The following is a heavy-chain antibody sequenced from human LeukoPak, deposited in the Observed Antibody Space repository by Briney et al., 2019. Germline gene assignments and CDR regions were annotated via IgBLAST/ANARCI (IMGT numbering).Heavy chain of an antibody. D-gene: IGHD6-19*01. V-gene: IGHV3-7*05. J-gene: IGHJ5*02. CDR2: IEQDGTEK. CDR3: ARGMTVAANWFDP. Sequence: QPGGSLRLSCAASGFTFSNYWMNWVRQAPGKGLEWVANIEQDGTEKYYVDSVKGRFTISRDNAENSLNLQMNSLRAEDTAVYYCARGMTVAANWFDPWGQGTLVTVSS. CDR1: GFTFSNYW.